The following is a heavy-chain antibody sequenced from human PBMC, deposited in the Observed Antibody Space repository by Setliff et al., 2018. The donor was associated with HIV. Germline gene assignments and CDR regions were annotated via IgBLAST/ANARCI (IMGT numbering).Heavy chain of an antibody. CDR1: GDSISSGSYY. D-gene: IGHD2-21*02. J-gene: IGHJ3*02. Sequence: SETLSLTCIVSGDSISSGSYYWSWIRQSAGKGLEWIGRMYTRGSTNYNPSLKSRVTISVDSSKNQYSLKLNSVTAADTAVYFCARYCGGDCCPRLDNAFDIWGQGTRVTVSS. CDR3: ARYCGGDCCPRLDNAFDI. V-gene: IGHV4-61*02. CDR2: MYTRGST.